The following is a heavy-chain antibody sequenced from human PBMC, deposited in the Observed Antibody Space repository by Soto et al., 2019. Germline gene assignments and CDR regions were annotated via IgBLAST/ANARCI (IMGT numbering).Heavy chain of an antibody. J-gene: IGHJ6*03. CDR3: ARDEFITGTTRYYYMDV. CDR1: GGSISSGGYY. CDR2: IYHSGST. D-gene: IGHD1-7*01. V-gene: IGHV4-31*03. Sequence: PSETLSLTCTVSGGSISSGGYYWSWIRQHPGKGLEWIGYIYHSGSTYYNPSLKSRVTISVDTSKNQFSLKLSSVTAADTAVYYCARDEFITGTTRYYYMDVWGKGTTVTVSS.